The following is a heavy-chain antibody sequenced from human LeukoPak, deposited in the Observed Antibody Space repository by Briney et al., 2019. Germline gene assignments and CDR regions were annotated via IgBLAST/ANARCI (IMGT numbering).Heavy chain of an antibody. D-gene: IGHD2-21*01. CDR1: GFTFSSLA. CDR2: ISGSGGGT. Sequence: GGSLRLSCAASGFTFSSLAMSWVRQAPGKGLEWVSTISGSGGGTYYADSVKGRFTISRDNPKNTLYLQMNSLRAEDTAVYYCAKRLAHTGFDYWGQGTLVTVSS. J-gene: IGHJ4*02. CDR3: AKRLAHTGFDY. V-gene: IGHV3-23*01.